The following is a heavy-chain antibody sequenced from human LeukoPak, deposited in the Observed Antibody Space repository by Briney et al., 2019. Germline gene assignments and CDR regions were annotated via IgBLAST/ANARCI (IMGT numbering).Heavy chain of an antibody. CDR2: IWHDGTKK. J-gene: IGHJ4*02. D-gene: IGHD2-15*01. CDR1: GFTFSSYA. CDR3: ARDRGSDDPIDY. Sequence: SGGSLRLSCAASGFTFSSYAMHWVRQTPGKGLEWLAVIWHDGTKKYYADSVKGRFTISRDNSKGTLSLQLNSLRAEDTAVYYCARDRGSDDPIDYWGQGTLVSVSS. V-gene: IGHV3-33*08.